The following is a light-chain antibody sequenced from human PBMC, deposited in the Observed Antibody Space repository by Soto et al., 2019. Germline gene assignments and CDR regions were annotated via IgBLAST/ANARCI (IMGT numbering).Light chain of an antibody. J-gene: IGKJ5*01. V-gene: IGKV3-20*01. CDR3: QQYGSSPPIT. CDR1: QTVSASY. Sequence: ESLLTQSPGTLSLSPGEKATFSCRASQTVSASYLAWYQHKPGQSPRLLIYGASTRATGIPDRFSGSGSGTDFTLTISRLEPEDFAVYYCQQYGSSPPITFGQGTRLEIK. CDR2: GAS.